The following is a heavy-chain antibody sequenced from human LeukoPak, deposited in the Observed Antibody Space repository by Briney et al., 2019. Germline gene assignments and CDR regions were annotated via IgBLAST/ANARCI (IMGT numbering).Heavy chain of an antibody. J-gene: IGHJ4*02. CDR2: IIPIFGTA. D-gene: IGHD3-3*01. CDR3: ARGGDYDFWSGYSS. CDR1: GGTFSSYA. V-gene: IGHV1-69*13. Sequence: SVKVSCKASGGTFSSYAISWVRQAPGQGLEWMGGIIPIFGTANYAQKFQGRVTITADESTSTAYMELSSLRSEDTAVYYCARGGDYDFWSGYSSWGQGTLVTVSS.